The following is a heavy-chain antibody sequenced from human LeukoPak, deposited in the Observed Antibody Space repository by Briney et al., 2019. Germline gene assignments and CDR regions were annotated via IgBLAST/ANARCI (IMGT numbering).Heavy chain of an antibody. Sequence: GGSLRLSCAASGFTFSSYGMHWVRQAPGKGLEWVAVIWYDGSNKYYADSVKGRFTISRDNSKNTLYRQMNSLRAEDTAVYYCAKDDSGYDSGITDYWGQGTLVTVSS. CDR3: AKDDSGYDSGITDY. V-gene: IGHV3-33*06. CDR2: IWYDGSNK. D-gene: IGHD5-12*01. CDR1: GFTFSSYG. J-gene: IGHJ4*02.